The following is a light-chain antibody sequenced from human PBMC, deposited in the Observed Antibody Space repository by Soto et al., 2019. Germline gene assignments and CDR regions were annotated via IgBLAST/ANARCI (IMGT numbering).Light chain of an antibody. CDR2: DIN. V-gene: IGLV7-46*01. CDR1: TGVVTSGHY. Sequence: QTVVTQEPSLTVSPGGTVTLTCGSSTGVVTSGHYPYWFQQKPGQGPRTLIYDINRKHSWTPARFSGSLLGGKAALTLSGAQPEDEAEYYCLLTYRGSRVFGGGTKVTVL. J-gene: IGLJ2*01. CDR3: LLTYRGSRV.